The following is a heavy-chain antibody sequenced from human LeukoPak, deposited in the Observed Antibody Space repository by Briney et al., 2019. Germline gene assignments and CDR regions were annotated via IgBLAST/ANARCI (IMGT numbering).Heavy chain of an antibody. V-gene: IGHV3-11*05. Sequence: GGSLRLSWAASGCTFSVYYMTWIRQVPGKGLDWLSYISGSSTYTSYADSVKGRFTSSRDNAKNSLYLQMNSLRAEDTAVYYCAREKRGTGSGSLDYWGQGALVTVSS. D-gene: IGHD3-10*01. CDR1: GCTFSVYY. J-gene: IGHJ4*02. CDR2: ISGSSTYT. CDR3: AREKRGTGSGSLDY.